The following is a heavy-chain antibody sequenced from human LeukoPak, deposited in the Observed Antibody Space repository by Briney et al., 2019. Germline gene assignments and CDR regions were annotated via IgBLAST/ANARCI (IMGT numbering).Heavy chain of an antibody. Sequence: ASVKVSCKASGYTFISYYMHWGRQAPGQGLEWMGIINPSGGSTNYAQKFQGRVTMTRDTSTSTVYMDLSSLGSEDTAVYYCAREGGGYNLDYWGQGTLVTVSS. CDR2: INPSGGST. CDR1: GYTFISYY. D-gene: IGHD5-24*01. J-gene: IGHJ4*02. V-gene: IGHV1-46*01. CDR3: AREGGGYNLDY.